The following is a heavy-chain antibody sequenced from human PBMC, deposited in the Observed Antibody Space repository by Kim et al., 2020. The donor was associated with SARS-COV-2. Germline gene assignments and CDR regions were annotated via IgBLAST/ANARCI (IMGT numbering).Heavy chain of an antibody. CDR2: T. J-gene: IGHJ4*02. Sequence: TNYNPYLKGRVSISVDTSKNQFSLKLSSVNAADTAVYYCAREPGGSLFDYWGQGTLVTVSS. D-gene: IGHD1-26*01. CDR3: AREPGGSLFDY. V-gene: IGHV4-59*01.